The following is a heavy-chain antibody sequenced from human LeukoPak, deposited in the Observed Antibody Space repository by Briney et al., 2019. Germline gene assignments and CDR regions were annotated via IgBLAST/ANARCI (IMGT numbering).Heavy chain of an antibody. J-gene: IGHJ6*03. D-gene: IGHD3-22*01. CDR2: IRSKAYGGTT. Sequence: GGSLRPSCAASGFTFSDYYMSWVRQAPGKGLEWVGFIRSKAYGGTTEYAASVKGRFTISRDDSKSIAYLQMNSLKTEDTAVYYCTRGALEITMIVVVFRYYYYMDVWGKGTTVTISS. CDR1: GFTFSDYY. V-gene: IGHV3-49*04. CDR3: TRGALEITMIVVVFRYYYYMDV.